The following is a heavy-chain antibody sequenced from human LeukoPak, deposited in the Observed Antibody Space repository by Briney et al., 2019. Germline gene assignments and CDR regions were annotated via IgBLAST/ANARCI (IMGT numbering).Heavy chain of an antibody. D-gene: IGHD2-8*01. CDR1: GFIFSHYW. CDR2: IYTSGST. Sequence: GGSLRLSCGASGFIFSHYWMSWVRQAPGKGLEWVSVIYTSGSTYYADSVKGRFTISRDNSQNTLDLQMNSLRTDDTAVYYCTKGLWAGVSAARDWGQGALVTVSS. V-gene: IGHV3-66*01. CDR3: TKGLWAGVSAARD. J-gene: IGHJ4*02.